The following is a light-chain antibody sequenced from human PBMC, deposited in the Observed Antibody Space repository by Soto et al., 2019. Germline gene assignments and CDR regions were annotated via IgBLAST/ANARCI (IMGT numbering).Light chain of an antibody. CDR3: AAWDDSLIGIWV. CDR1: NSNIGRNA. V-gene: IGLV1-44*01. J-gene: IGLJ3*02. Sequence: QSVLTRPPSASGTPGQRVTISCSGSNSNIGRNAVNWYQQLPGTAPRLLISSDNRRPSGVPDRFSASKSGTSASLAISGLQSDDEADYYCAAWDDSLIGIWVFGGGTKLTVL. CDR2: SDN.